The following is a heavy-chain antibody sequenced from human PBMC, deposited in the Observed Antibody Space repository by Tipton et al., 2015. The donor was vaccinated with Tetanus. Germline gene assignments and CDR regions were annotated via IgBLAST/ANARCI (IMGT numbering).Heavy chain of an antibody. V-gene: IGHV3-9*01. Sequence: SLRLSCAASGLALNNYVMHWFRQPPGKGLEWVSGFSLDSDRIGYADSVKGRFTISRDNAKNSLELQMNSLRPEDTAVYYCAKDKDPGGLGYWGQGTLVTVSS. CDR3: AKDKDPGGLGY. CDR1: GLALNNYV. CDR2: FSLDSDRI. J-gene: IGHJ4*02.